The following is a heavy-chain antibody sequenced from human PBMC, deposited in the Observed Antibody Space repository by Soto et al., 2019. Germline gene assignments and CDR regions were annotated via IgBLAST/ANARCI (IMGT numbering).Heavy chain of an antibody. Sequence: LRLSCAASGFTFDDYAMHWVRQAPGKGLEWVSGISWNSGSIGYADSVKGRFTISRDNAKNSLYLQMNSLRAEDTALYYCAKGGNYDFWSGSLDYWGQGTLVTVSS. J-gene: IGHJ4*02. CDR3: AKGGNYDFWSGSLDY. CDR1: GFTFDDYA. D-gene: IGHD3-3*01. V-gene: IGHV3-9*01. CDR2: ISWNSGSI.